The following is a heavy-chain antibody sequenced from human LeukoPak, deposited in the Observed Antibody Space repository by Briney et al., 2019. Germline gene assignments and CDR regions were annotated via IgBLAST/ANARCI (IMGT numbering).Heavy chain of an antibody. Sequence: NPSETLSLTCAVYGGSFSGYYWSWIRQPPGKGLEWIGYIYHSGSTYYNPSLKSRVTISVDRSKNQFSLKLSSVTAADTAVYYCARGMNYYGSGSYYLDYWGQGTLVTVSS. J-gene: IGHJ4*02. V-gene: IGHV4-34*01. CDR2: IYHSGST. CDR1: GGSFSGYY. CDR3: ARGMNYYGSGSYYLDY. D-gene: IGHD3-10*01.